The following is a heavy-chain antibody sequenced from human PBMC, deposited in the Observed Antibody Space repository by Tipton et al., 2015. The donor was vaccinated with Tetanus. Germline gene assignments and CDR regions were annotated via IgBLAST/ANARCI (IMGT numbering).Heavy chain of an antibody. V-gene: IGHV4-39*01. CDR3: ARHKDYYFYVMDV. J-gene: IGHJ6*02. Sequence: TLSLTCTVPGGSISSSSYHWGWIRQPPGKGLEWIGSIYYSGSTYYNPSLKSRVTISVDTSKNQFSLNLNSVTAADTAVYYCARHKDYYFYVMDVWGQGTTVTVSS. CDR1: GGSISSSSYH. CDR2: IYYSGST.